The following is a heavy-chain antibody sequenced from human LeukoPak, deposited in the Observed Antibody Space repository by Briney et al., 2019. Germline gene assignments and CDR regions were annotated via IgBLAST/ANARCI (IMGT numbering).Heavy chain of an antibody. Sequence: SETLSLTCAAYGGSFSGYYWSWIRQPPGKGLEWIGEINHSGSTNYNPSLKSRVTISVDTSKNQFSLKLSSVTAADTAVYYCARGAGLETNRPFDYWGQGTLVTVSS. CDR3: ARGAGLETNRPFDY. CDR1: GGSFSGYY. D-gene: IGHD1-14*01. J-gene: IGHJ4*02. CDR2: INHSGST. V-gene: IGHV4-34*01.